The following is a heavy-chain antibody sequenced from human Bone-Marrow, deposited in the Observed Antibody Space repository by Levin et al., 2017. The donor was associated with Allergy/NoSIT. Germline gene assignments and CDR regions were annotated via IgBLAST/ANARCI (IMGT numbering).Heavy chain of an antibody. CDR1: GYSFATYW. J-gene: IGHJ1*01. CDR3: ARPMYINTWRAEYFQH. CDR2: ISPGDSGT. Sequence: GGSLRLSCKGSGYSFATYWIAWVRQKPGKGLEWMGIISPGDSGTRYSPSFQGQVTISVDKSLSTAYVEWSRLKASDTAIYYCARPMYINTWRAEYFQHWGRGTLVTVSS. V-gene: IGHV5-51*01. D-gene: IGHD6-13*01.